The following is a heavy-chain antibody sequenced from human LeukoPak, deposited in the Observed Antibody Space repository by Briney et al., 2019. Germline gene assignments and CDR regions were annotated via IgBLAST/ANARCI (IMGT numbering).Heavy chain of an antibody. Sequence: SETLSLTCTVSGGSISSYYWSWIRQPPGKGLGWIGYIYYSGSTNYNPSLQSRVTISVDTSKNQFSLKLSSVTAADTAVYYCARLTYYYDSSGREDAFDIWGQGTMVTVSS. CDR3: ARLTYYYDSSGREDAFDI. CDR1: GGSISSYY. J-gene: IGHJ3*02. CDR2: IYYSGST. D-gene: IGHD3-22*01. V-gene: IGHV4-59*01.